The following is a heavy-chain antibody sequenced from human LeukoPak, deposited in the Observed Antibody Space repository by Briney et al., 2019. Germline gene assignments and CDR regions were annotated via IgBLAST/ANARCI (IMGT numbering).Heavy chain of an antibody. CDR2: ISSSSSYI. CDR3: ARGTVTNDAFDI. D-gene: IGHD4-17*01. V-gene: IGHV3-21*01. Sequence: GGSLRLSCAASGFTFSSYSMNWVRQAPGKGLEWVSSISSSSSYIYYADSVKGRFTISRDNAKNSLYLQMNSLRAGDTAVYYCARGTVTNDAFDIWGQGTMVTVSS. J-gene: IGHJ3*02. CDR1: GFTFSSYS.